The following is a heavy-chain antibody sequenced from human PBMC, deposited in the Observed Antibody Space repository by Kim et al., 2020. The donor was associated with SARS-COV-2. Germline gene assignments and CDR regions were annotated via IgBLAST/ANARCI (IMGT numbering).Heavy chain of an antibody. CDR3: ARGLAGDSVGRFDP. Sequence: GGSLRLSCAASGFTFDDYGMSWVRQAPGKGLEWVSGINWNGGRTGYADSVKGRLTISRDNAKNSLYLQMNSLRAEDTALYHCARGLAGDSVGRFDPWGQGTLVTVSS. CDR2: INWNGGRT. CDR1: GFTFDDYG. V-gene: IGHV3-20*01. D-gene: IGHD2-21*02. J-gene: IGHJ5*02.